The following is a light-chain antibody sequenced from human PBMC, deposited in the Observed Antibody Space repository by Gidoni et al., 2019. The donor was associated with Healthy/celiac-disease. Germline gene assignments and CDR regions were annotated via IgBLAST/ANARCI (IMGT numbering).Light chain of an antibody. Sequence: EIVLTQSPGTLSWSPGERATLSCRASQSVSSSYLAWYQQKPGQAPRLLIYGASSRATGIPDRFSGSGSGTDFTLTISRLEPEDFAVYYCQQYQGTFGQGTKLEIK. J-gene: IGKJ2*01. CDR1: QSVSSSY. V-gene: IGKV3-20*01. CDR2: GAS. CDR3: QQYQGT.